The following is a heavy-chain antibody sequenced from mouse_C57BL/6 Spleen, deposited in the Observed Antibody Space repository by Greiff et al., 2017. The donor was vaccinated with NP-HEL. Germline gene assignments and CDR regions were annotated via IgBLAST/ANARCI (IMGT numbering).Heavy chain of an antibody. CDR3: ARPIYYDYDGFAY. J-gene: IGHJ3*01. D-gene: IGHD2-4*01. V-gene: IGHV1-20*01. CDR1: GYSFTGYF. CDR2: INPYNGDT. Sequence: VQLQQSGPELVKPGDSVKISCKASGYSFTGYFMNWVMQSHGKSLEWIGRINPYNGDTFYNQKFKGKATLTVDKSSSTAHMELRSLTSEDSAVYYCARPIYYDYDGFAYWGQGTLVTVSA.